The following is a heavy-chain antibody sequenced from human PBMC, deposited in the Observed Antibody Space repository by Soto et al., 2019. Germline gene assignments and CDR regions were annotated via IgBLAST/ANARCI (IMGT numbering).Heavy chain of an antibody. CDR3: TTVMAVAGPYYYYYGMDV. V-gene: IGHV3-15*07. CDR1: GFIFINAW. CDR2: IKSKTDGGTT. D-gene: IGHD6-19*01. J-gene: IGHJ6*02. Sequence: GGSLRLSCAASGFIFINAWMNWVRQAPGKGLEWVGRIKSKTDGGTTDYAAPVKGRFTISRDDSKNTLYLQMNSLKTEDTAVYYCTTVMAVAGPYYYYYGMDVWGQGTTVTVS.